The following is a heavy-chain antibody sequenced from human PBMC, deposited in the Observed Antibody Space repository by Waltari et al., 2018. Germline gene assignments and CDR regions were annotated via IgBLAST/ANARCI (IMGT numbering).Heavy chain of an antibody. Sequence: QLQLQESGPGLVKPTQTLSLTCTVSGGSIEFGTYYWSWIRQSAGTGLEWIGRIHTSGVTHYSPALKSRVTLSADPSKNQFSLELNSVTAADTAVYYCARRLLFFDYWGQGALVTVSS. D-gene: IGHD6-25*01. CDR1: GGSIEFGTYY. V-gene: IGHV4-61*02. J-gene: IGHJ4*02. CDR3: ARRLLFFDY. CDR2: IHTSGVT.